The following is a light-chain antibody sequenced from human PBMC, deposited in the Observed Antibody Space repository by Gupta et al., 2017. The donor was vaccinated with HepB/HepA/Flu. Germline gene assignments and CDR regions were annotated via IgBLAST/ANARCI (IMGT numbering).Light chain of an antibody. CDR2: AAV. V-gene: IGKV1-39*01. CDR1: QSISSY. CDR3: QQSYGTPT. J-gene: IGKJ1*01. Sequence: DIQMTQSPSSLSASVGDRVTITCRASQSISSYLNWYQQKPGKAPKLLIYAAVSLQIGVPSRFSGSGSEADFTLTITSLQPEDFATYYCQQSYGTPTVGQGTKVEIK.